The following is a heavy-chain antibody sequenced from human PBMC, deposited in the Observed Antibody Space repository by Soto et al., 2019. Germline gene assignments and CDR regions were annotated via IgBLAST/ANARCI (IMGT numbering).Heavy chain of an antibody. D-gene: IGHD2-2*01. CDR1: GYTFTSYA. Sequence: ASVKVSCKASGYTFTSYAMHWVRQAPGQRLEWMGWINAGNGSTKYAQKFQGRVTMTRDTSTSTVYMELSSLRSEDTAVYYCAVYHDAFDIWGQGTMVTVSS. CDR3: AVYHDAFDI. J-gene: IGHJ3*02. V-gene: IGHV1-3*01. CDR2: INAGNGST.